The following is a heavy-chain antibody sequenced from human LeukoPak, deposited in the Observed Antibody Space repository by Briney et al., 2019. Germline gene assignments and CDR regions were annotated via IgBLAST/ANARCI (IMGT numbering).Heavy chain of an antibody. CDR3: AKSNSFDY. CDR2: ISYDGSNK. V-gene: IGHV3-30*18. Sequence: PGGSLRLSCAASGFTFSSYGIHWVRQAPGKGLEWVAVISYDGSNKYYADSVKGRFTISRDNSKNTLFLQMNSLRAEDTAVYYCAKSNSFDYWGQGTLVTVSS. J-gene: IGHJ4*02. CDR1: GFTFSSYG.